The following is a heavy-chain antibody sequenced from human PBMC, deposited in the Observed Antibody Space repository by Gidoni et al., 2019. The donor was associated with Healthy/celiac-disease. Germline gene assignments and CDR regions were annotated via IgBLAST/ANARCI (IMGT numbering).Heavy chain of an antibody. Sequence: EVQLVESGGGLVQPGRSLRLSCAASGFTFDDYAMHWVRQAPGKGLEWVSGISWNSGSIGYADSVKGRFTISRDNAKNSLYLQMNSLRAEDTALYYCAKEGLELRGGFDPWGQGTLVTVSS. D-gene: IGHD1-7*01. J-gene: IGHJ5*02. CDR1: GFTFDDYA. V-gene: IGHV3-9*01. CDR2: ISWNSGSI. CDR3: AKEGLELRGGFDP.